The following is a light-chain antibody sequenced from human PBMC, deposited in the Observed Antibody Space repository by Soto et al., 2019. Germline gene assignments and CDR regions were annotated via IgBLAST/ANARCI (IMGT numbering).Light chain of an antibody. CDR1: KTISSW. V-gene: IGKV1-5*03. CDR3: QQYSDSSRT. Sequence: DIELTQSPSTQSVSVGDRFTITCRASKTISSWLAWYQQKPGQAPKPLIYKASTLKSGVPSMFSGSGSGTEFTLTISSLKPEDFATYYCQQYSDSSRTFGPGTKVDI. CDR2: KAS. J-gene: IGKJ3*01.